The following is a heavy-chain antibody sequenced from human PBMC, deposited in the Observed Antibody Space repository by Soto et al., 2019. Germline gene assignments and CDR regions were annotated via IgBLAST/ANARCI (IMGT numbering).Heavy chain of an antibody. CDR2: IIPILGTA. J-gene: IGHJ3*02. D-gene: IGHD1-20*01. Sequence: ASVKVSCKASGGTFSSYTISWVRQAPGQGLEWMGRIIPILGTANYAQKFQGRVTITADKSTSTAYMELSSLRSEDTAVYYCARDRPITGTKDDAFDIWGQGTMVTVSS. CDR1: GGTFSSYT. V-gene: IGHV1-69*08. CDR3: ARDRPITGTKDDAFDI.